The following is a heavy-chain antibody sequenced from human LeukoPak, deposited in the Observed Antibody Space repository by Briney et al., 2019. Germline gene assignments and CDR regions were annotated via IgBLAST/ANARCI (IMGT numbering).Heavy chain of an antibody. CDR2: IYYTET. J-gene: IGHJ4*02. CDR1: GGSFSDYY. V-gene: IGHV4-59*01. D-gene: IGHD7-27*01. CDR3: ATRKLGNDY. Sequence: SETLSLTCAVYGGSFSDYYWSWIRQSPGKGLEWIGYIYYTETSYNPSLKSRVTISADTSKNQFSLKLYSVTAADTAVYYCATRKLGNDYWGQGTLVTVSS.